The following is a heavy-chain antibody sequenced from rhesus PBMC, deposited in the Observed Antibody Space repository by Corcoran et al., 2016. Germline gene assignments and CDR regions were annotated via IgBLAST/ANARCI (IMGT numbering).Heavy chain of an antibody. CDR1: GGSISDDSY. CDR2: LFGSGGGT. J-gene: IGHJ4*01. D-gene: IGHD3-3*01. Sequence: QVQLQESGPGLVKPSETLSLTCAVSGGSISDDSYWSWIRQPPGKGLEWIGSLFGSGGGTTNSPALINRVSISIDTSKNQFSLRLSSVTAADTALYYCAERRGQFLEWSHYDNWGQGVLVTVSS. V-gene: IGHV4-106*01. CDR3: AERRGQFLEWSHYDN.